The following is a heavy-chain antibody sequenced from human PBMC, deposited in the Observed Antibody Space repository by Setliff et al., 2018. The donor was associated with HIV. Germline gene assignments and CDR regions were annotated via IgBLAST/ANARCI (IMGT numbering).Heavy chain of an antibody. CDR1: GESFSGYQ. D-gene: IGHD3-3*01. J-gene: IGHJ4*01. Sequence: PSETLSLTCAVYGESFSGYQWNWIRQTPGKGLEWIGEINHSGTTNYNPSLNSRVTMSVDTSKNQFSLNLNSVTAADTAMYYCARLDSSIFGTIKPLHHFDYWGQGLMVTVS. CDR2: INHSGTT. CDR3: ARLDSSIFGTIKPLHHFDY. V-gene: IGHV4-34*01.